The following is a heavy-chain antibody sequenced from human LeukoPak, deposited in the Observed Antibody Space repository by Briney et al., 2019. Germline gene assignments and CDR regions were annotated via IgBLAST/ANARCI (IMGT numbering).Heavy chain of an antibody. Sequence: GGSLRLSCSASGFTFSSYSMNWVRQAPGKGLEWVSYISSSSSTIYYADSVKGRFTISRDNAKNSLYLQMNSLRAEDTAVYYCAKDRTPGGPRIVVPDVFNIWGQGTMVTVSS. V-gene: IGHV3-48*04. J-gene: IGHJ3*02. CDR1: GFTFSSYS. D-gene: IGHD3-22*01. CDR2: ISSSSSTI. CDR3: AKDRTPGGPRIVVPDVFNI.